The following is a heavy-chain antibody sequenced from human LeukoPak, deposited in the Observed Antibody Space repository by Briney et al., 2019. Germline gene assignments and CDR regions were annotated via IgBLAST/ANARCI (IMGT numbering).Heavy chain of an antibody. CDR3: ARVHSGGSNTDFDY. D-gene: IGHD2-15*01. V-gene: IGHV1-8*01. CDR1: GYTFTSHD. Sequence: ASVKVSCKASGYTFTSHDINWVRQATGQGLEWMGWMNPNSGNTGYAQKFQGRVTMTRNTSISTAYMELSSLRSEDTAVYYCARVHSGGSNTDFDYWGQGTLVTVSS. CDR2: MNPNSGNT. J-gene: IGHJ4*02.